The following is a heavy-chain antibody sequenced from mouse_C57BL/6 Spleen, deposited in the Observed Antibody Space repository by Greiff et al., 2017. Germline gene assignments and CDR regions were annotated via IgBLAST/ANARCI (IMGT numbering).Heavy chain of an antibody. J-gene: IGHJ2*01. CDR3: TRKELGRGGFDY. D-gene: IGHD4-1*01. CDR2: INPNNGGT. Sequence: EVQLQQSGPELVKPGASVKIPCKASGYTFTDYNMDWVKQSHGKSLEWIGDINPNNGGTIYNQKFKGKATLTVDKSSSTAYMELRSLTSEDTAVYYCTRKELGRGGFDYWGQGTTLTVSS. CDR1: GYTFTDYN. V-gene: IGHV1-18*01.